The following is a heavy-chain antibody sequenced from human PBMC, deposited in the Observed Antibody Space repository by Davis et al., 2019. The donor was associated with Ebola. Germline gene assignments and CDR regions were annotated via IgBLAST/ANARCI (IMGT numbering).Heavy chain of an antibody. CDR1: GASFPGYY. CDR2: INHSGST. V-gene: IGHV4-34*01. D-gene: IGHD4-17*01. Sequence: MPSDTLSLTCAVHGASFPGYYWTWIRQPPGKGLEWIGEINHSGSTYYNPSLKSRVTTSVDTSKNQFSLKLSSVTAADTAVYYCARHQGGDYLLGYYYYYGMDVWGKGTTVTVSS. CDR3: ARHQGGDYLLGYYYYYGMDV. J-gene: IGHJ6*04.